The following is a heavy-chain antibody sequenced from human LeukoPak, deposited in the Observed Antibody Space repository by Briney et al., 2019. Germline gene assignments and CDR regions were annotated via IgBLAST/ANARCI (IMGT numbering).Heavy chain of an antibody. J-gene: IGHJ4*02. CDR1: GGSISSYY. CDR2: IYYSGST. V-gene: IGHV4-59*01. D-gene: IGHD6-19*01. CDR3: ARVRSSGWYPFDY. Sequence: SETLSFTCTVSGGSISSYYWSWIRQPPGKGLEWIGYIYYSGSTNYNPSLKSRVTISVDTSKNQFSLKLSSVTAADTAVYYCARVRSSGWYPFDYWGQGTLVTVSS.